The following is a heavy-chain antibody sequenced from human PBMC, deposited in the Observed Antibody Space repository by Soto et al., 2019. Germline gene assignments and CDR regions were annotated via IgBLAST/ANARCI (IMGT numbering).Heavy chain of an antibody. V-gene: IGHV4-34*01. J-gene: IGHJ6*02. CDR3: ARGDTIFGVVPRGGYYYGMDV. D-gene: IGHD3-3*01. CDR1: GGSFSGYY. Sequence: SETLSLTCAVYGGSFSGYYWSWIRQPPGKGPEWIGEINHSGSTNYNPSLKSRVTISVDTSKNQFSLKLSSVTAADTAVYYCARGDTIFGVVPRGGYYYGMDVWGQGTTVTVSS. CDR2: INHSGST.